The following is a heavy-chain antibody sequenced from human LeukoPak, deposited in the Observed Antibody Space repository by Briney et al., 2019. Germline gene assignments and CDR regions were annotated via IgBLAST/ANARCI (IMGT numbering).Heavy chain of an antibody. J-gene: IGHJ6*03. V-gene: IGHV4-59*01. CDR3: AKADHYYYMDV. CDR2: IYYSGST. Sequence: PSETLSLTCTVSGGSISSYYWSWIRQPPGKGLEWIGYIYYSGSTNYNPSLKSRVTISVDTSKNQFSLKLSSVTAADTAVYYCAKADHYYYMDVWGKGTTVTVSS. CDR1: GGSISSYY.